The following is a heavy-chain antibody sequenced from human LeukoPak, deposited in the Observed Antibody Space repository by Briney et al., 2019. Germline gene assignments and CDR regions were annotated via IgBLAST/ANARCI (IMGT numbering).Heavy chain of an antibody. CDR2: ITPIFGTA. CDR3: ARYRNRPVTSLFDY. CDR1: GGTFSSYA. Sequence: GASVKVSCKASGGTFSSYALSWVRQAPGQGLEWMGGITPIFGTANYAQKFQGRVTITADESTSTVYMELSSLRSEDTAVYYCARYRNRPVTSLFDYWGQGTLVTVSS. J-gene: IGHJ4*02. D-gene: IGHD4-17*01. V-gene: IGHV1-69*13.